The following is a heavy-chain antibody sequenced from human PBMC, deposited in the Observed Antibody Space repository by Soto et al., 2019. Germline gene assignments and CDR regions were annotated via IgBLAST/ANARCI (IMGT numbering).Heavy chain of an antibody. CDR1: GFTFTSAT. D-gene: IGHD3-9*01. CDR3: ARDRGDILTGSQGAWYYYYYGMDV. Sequence: SVKVSCKASGFTFTSATVQWVRQARGQRLEWIGWIVVGSGNTIYAQKFQERVTITRDMSTSTAYMELSSLGSEDTAVYYCARDRGDILTGSQGAWYYYYYGMDVWGQGTTVTVSS. V-gene: IGHV1-58*01. J-gene: IGHJ6*02. CDR2: IVVGSGNT.